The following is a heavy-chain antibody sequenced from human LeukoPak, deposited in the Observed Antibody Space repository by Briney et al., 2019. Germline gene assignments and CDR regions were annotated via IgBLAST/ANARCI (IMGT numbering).Heavy chain of an antibody. J-gene: IGHJ6*03. D-gene: IGHD1-26*01. V-gene: IGHV3-66*01. CDR2: IYSGGST. Sequence: GGSLRLSCAASGFTVSSNYMNWVRQAPGKGLEWVSVIYSGGSTHYADSVKGRFTISRDNSKNTLYLQMNSLRAEDTAVYYCAKVAEVGATGYYYYMDVWGKGTTVTISS. CDR3: AKVAEVGATGYYYYMDV. CDR1: GFTVSSNY.